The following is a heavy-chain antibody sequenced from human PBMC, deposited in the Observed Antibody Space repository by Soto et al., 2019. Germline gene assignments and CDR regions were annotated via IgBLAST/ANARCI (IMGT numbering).Heavy chain of an antibody. V-gene: IGHV1-18*01. CDR2: ISANNGNT. D-gene: IGHD3-10*01. CDR3: ARDYYGSGSTENWFDY. J-gene: IGHJ5*01. Sequence: ASVKVSCAASGYTFTSYDINWVRQATGQGLEWMGWISANNGNTNYAQKLQGRVTMTTDTSTSTAYMELRSLRSDDTAVYYCARDYYGSGSTENWFDYWGQGTLVTVSS. CDR1: GYTFTSYD.